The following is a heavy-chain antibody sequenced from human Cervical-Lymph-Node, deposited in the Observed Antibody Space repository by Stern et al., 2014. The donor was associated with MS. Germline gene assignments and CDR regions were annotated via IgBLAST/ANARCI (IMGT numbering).Heavy chain of an antibody. J-gene: IGHJ6*02. CDR1: GGSISSGGYY. CDR3: ARDVGIAVTGAYYYYGMDV. Sequence: QLQLQESGPGLVKPTQTLSLTCSVSGGSISSGGYYWSWIRQHPGKGLEWIGYIYYSGSTYYNPSLKSRVTISVDTSENQFSLKLSSVTAADTAVYYCARDVGIAVTGAYYYYGMDVWGQGTTVTVSS. V-gene: IGHV4-31*03. D-gene: IGHD6-19*01. CDR2: IYYSGST.